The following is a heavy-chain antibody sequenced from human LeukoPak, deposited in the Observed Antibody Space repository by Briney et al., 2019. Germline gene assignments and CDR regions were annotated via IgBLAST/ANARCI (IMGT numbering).Heavy chain of an antibody. D-gene: IGHD3-10*01. J-gene: IGHJ4*02. CDR2: INPNSGTT. CDR3: ARLSGLWFGATTSDY. Sequence: GASVKVSCKASGYTFTDSYIHWERQAPGQGLEWVGWINPNSGTTNYAQKFQGRVTMTRDTSISTAYMELSRLRSDDTAVYYCARLSGLWFGATTSDYWGQGTLVTVSS. CDR1: GYTFTDSY. V-gene: IGHV1-2*02.